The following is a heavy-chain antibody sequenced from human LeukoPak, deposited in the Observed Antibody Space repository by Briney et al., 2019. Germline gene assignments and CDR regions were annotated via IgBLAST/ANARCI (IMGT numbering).Heavy chain of an antibody. Sequence: PGRSLRLSCAASGFTFSSYGMHSVRQAPGKGLEWVAVIWYDGSNKYYADSVKGRFTISRDNSKNTLYLQMNSLRAEDTAVYYCAKDAYSGYDLFDYWGQGTLVTVSS. CDR3: AKDAYSGYDLFDY. CDR1: GFTFSSYG. D-gene: IGHD5-12*01. V-gene: IGHV3-33*06. J-gene: IGHJ4*02. CDR2: IWYDGSNK.